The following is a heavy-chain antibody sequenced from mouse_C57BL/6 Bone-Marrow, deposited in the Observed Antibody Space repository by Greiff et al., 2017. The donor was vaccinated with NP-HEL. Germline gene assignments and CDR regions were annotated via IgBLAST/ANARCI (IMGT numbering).Heavy chain of an antibody. CDR2: IDPNSGGT. V-gene: IGHV1-72*01. Sequence: QVQLQQPGAELVKPGASVKLSCTASGYTFTSYWMHWVKQRPGRGLEWIGRIDPNSGGTKYNENFNSKATLTVAKPSSTAYMQLSSLTAEDSAVYYCASHDGYYLHAMDYWGQGTSVTVSS. J-gene: IGHJ4*01. CDR1: GYTFTSYW. CDR3: ASHDGYYLHAMDY. D-gene: IGHD2-3*01.